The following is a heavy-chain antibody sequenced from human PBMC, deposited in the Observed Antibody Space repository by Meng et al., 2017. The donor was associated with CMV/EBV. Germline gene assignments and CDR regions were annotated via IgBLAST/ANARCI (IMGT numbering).Heavy chain of an antibody. CDR1: GFIFSRYE. CDR3: ARVGDLAHYFDY. CDR2: ISSSGSTT. Sequence: GESLMISCAVSGFIFSRYEMNWVRQAPGKGLEWLSYISSSGSTTYYADSVKGRFTISRDDAKNSLSLQMNSLRADDTAVYYCARVGDLAHYFDYWGQGTLVTVSS. V-gene: IGHV3-48*03. D-gene: IGHD1-26*01. J-gene: IGHJ4*02.